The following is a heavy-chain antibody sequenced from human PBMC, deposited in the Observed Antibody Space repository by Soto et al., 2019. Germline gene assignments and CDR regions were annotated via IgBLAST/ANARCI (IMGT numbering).Heavy chain of an antibody. CDR3: ATSGVVVPAAMRGLDY. CDR1: GGSISSYY. V-gene: IGHV4-59*01. Sequence: QVQLQESGPGLVKPSETLSLTCTVSGGSISSYYWSWIRQPPGKGLEWIGYIYYSGSTNYNPSLKSRVTISVDTSKNQFSLKLSSVTAADTAVYYCATSGVVVPAAMRGLDYWGQGTLVTVSS. J-gene: IGHJ4*02. D-gene: IGHD2-2*01. CDR2: IYYSGST.